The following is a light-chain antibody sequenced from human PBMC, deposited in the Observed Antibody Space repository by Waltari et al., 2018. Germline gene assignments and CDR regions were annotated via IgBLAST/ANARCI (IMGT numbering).Light chain of an antibody. CDR2: DVS. J-gene: IGLJ3*02. CDR1: SRDVGCYNY. V-gene: IGLV2-14*01. CDR3: NSYSGSSSWV. Sequence: QSALTQPTSVSGSPGQSITISCTGTSRDVGCYNYVSWYQQYPGKVPQLLIYDVSDQPSGVPSLFSGTKSGNTASLTIAGLQADDDADYYCNSYSGSSSWVFGGGTKLTVL.